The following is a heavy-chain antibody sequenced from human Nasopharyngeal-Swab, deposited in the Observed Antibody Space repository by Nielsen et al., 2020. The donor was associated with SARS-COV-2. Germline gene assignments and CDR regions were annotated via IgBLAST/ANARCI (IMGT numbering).Heavy chain of an antibody. CDR1: GFTFNIYA. CDR2: VSSSGVST. D-gene: IGHD3-10*01. Sequence: GESLKISCAASGFTFNIYAMAWVRRAPGRGLQWVTGVSSSGVSTYYTDSVKGRFTISRDNSKNTLYLEMHSLRVEDTAVYYCAKDGVVRGDALDLWGQGTMVTVSS. V-gene: IGHV3-23*01. J-gene: IGHJ3*01. CDR3: AKDGVVRGDALDL.